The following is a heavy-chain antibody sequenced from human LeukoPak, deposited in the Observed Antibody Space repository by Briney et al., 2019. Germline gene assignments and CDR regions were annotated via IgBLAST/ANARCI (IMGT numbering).Heavy chain of an antibody. CDR1: GFTFSAHA. CDR3: ARDPGVVAFHYFDF. D-gene: IGHD3-3*01. V-gene: IGHV3-23*01. Sequence: PGGSLRLSCAASGFTFSAHAMAWVRQAPGKGLEWVSGIGGLGGSTYYAGSVKGRFTISRDNSENTLYLEMNSLRADDTAVYYCARDPGVVAFHYFDFWGQGALVTVSS. CDR2: IGGLGGST. J-gene: IGHJ4*02.